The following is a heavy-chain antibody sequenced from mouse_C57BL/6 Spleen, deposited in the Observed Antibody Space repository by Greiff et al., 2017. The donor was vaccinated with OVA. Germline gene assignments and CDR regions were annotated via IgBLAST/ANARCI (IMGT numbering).Heavy chain of an antibody. CDR3: ARRRIDYSYFDY. CDR2: IDPSDSET. J-gene: IGHJ2*01. Sequence: QVQLQQSGAELMKPGSSVKLSCKASGYTFTSYWMHWVKQRPIQGLEWIGNIDPSDSETHYNQKFKDKATLTVDKSSSTAYMQLSSLTSEDSAVYYCARRRIDYSYFDYWGQGTTLTVSS. V-gene: IGHV1-52*01. D-gene: IGHD2-4*01. CDR1: GYTFTSYW.